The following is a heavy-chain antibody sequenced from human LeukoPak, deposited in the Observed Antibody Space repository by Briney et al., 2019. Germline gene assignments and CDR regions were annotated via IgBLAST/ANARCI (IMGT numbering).Heavy chain of an antibody. D-gene: IGHD5-24*01. CDR2: MNPNSGNT. Sequence: GASVKVSCKASGGTFSNYAINWVRQATGQGLEWMGWMNPNSGNTGYAQKFQGRVTMTRNTSISTAYMELSSLRSEDTAVYYCARGHSDGYNADYWGQGTLVTVSS. V-gene: IGHV1-8*01. CDR3: ARGHSDGYNADY. CDR1: GGTFSNYA. J-gene: IGHJ4*02.